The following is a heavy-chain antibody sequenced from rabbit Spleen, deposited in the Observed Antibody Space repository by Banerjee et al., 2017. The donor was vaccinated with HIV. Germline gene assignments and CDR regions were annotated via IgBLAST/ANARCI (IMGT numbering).Heavy chain of an antibody. Sequence: QEQLVESGGGLVQPGGSLKLSCKGSGFDFSNYGVSWVRQAPGKGLEWIACIDTGSRDFTYYASWAKGRFTISKTSSTTVTLQMTSLTVADTATYFCARDTGSSFSTYGMDLWGPGTLVTVS. J-gene: IGHJ6*01. D-gene: IGHD8-1*01. CDR3: ARDTGSSFSTYGMDL. CDR1: GFDFSNYG. CDR2: IDTGSRDFT. V-gene: IGHV1S45*01.